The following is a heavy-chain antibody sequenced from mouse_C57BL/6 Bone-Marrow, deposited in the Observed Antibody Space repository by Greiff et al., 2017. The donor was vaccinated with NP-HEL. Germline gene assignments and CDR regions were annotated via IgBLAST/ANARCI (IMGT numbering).Heavy chain of an antibody. CDR2: IHPNSGST. Sequence: VQLQQPGAELVKPGASVKLSCKASGYTFTSYWMHWVKQRPGQGLEWIGMIHPNSGSTNYNEKFKSKATLTVDKSSSTAYMQLSSLTSEDSAVYYCARSNYAPKFPFDYWGQGTTLTVSS. J-gene: IGHJ2*01. D-gene: IGHD1-1*02. CDR1: GYTFTSYW. V-gene: IGHV1-64*01. CDR3: ARSNYAPKFPFDY.